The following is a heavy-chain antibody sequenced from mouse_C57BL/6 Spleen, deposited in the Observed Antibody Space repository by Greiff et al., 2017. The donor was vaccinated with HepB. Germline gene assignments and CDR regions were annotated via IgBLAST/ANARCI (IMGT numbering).Heavy chain of an antibody. Sequence: EVKLVESGGGLVQPGGSMKLSCVASGFTFSNYWMNWVRQSPEKGLEWVAQIRLKSDNYATHYAESVKGRFTISRDDSKSSVYLQMNNLRAEDTGIYYCTVLDSAGYLDYWGQGTTLTVSS. V-gene: IGHV6-3*01. J-gene: IGHJ2*01. CDR2: IRLKSDNYAT. D-gene: IGHD3-2*02. CDR1: GFTFSNYW. CDR3: TVLDSAGYLDY.